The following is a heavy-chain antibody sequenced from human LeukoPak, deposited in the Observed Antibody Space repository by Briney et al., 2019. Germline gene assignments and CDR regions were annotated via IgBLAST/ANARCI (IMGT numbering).Heavy chain of an antibody. V-gene: IGHV1-2*02. CDR2: INPNSGGT. CDR3: ARTKTRTFDY. J-gene: IGHJ4*02. CDR1: GYTFTSYG. D-gene: IGHD2-8*01. Sequence: GASVKVSCKASGYTFTSYGISWVRQAPGQGLEWMGWINPNSGGTNYAQKFQGRVTMTRDTSISTAYMELSRLRSDDTAVYYCARTKTRTFDYWGQGTLVTVSS.